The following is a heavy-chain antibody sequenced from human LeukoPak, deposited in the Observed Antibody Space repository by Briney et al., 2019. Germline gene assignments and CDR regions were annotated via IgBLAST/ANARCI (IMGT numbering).Heavy chain of an antibody. CDR2: ISGSGGST. V-gene: IGHV3-23*01. D-gene: IGHD3-10*01. Sequence: PGGSLRLSCAASGFTFSSYAMSWVRQAPGKGLEWVSAISGSGGSTYYADSVKGRFTISRDNSKNTLYLQMNSLRAEDTAVYYCAKPPLWFGEYDNWFDPWGQGTLVTVSS. CDR3: AKPPLWFGEYDNWFDP. J-gene: IGHJ5*02. CDR1: GFTFSSYA.